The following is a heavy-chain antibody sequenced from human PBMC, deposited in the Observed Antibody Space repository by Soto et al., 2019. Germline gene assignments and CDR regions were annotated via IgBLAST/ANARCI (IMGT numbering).Heavy chain of an antibody. CDR2: INPSGGST. J-gene: IGHJ6*03. Sequence: GASVKVSCKATGYTFTSHYMHWVRQAPGQGLEWMGAINPSGGSTSYAQKFQGRVTMTRDTSTSTVYMEVSSLRSEDTAVYYCARDPGVVAGGDYCYYYMDVWGKGTTVTVSS. D-gene: IGHD6-19*01. V-gene: IGHV1-46*03. CDR3: ARDPGVVAGGDYCYYYMDV. CDR1: GYTFTSHY.